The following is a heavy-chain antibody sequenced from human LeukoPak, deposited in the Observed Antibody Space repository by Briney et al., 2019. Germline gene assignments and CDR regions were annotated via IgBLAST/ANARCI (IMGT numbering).Heavy chain of an antibody. J-gene: IGHJ4*02. V-gene: IGHV1-46*01. CDR2: INPSGSST. CDR1: GYTFTYYY. D-gene: IGHD1-26*01. CDR3: ARKAGGSYRLDY. Sequence: ASVKVSCKASGYTFTYYYMHWVRQAPGQGLEWMGIINPSGSSTSYAQKFQGRVTMTRDTSTSTVYMELSSLRSEDTAVYYCARKAGGSYRLDYWGQGTLVTVSS.